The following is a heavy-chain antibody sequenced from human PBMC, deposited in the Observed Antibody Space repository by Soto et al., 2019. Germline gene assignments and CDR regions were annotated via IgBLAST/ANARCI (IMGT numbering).Heavy chain of an antibody. Sequence: QVQLVQSGAEVKKPGSSVKVSCKASGGTFSSYTISWVRQAPGQGLEWMGRILPILGIANYAQKFQGRVTINADKSTSTAYMELSSLRSEDTAVYYCARDFGRDGDLCNWFDPWGQGTLVTVSS. CDR2: ILPILGIA. J-gene: IGHJ5*02. D-gene: IGHD4-17*01. CDR3: ARDFGRDGDLCNWFDP. V-gene: IGHV1-69*08. CDR1: GGTFSSYT.